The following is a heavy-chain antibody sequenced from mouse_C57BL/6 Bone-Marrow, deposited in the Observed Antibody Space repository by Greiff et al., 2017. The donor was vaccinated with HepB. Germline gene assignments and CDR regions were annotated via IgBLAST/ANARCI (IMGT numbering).Heavy chain of an antibody. V-gene: IGHV1-50*01. CDR3: ARSGEFFSIYYYGSSYVDY. CDR1: GYTFTSYW. Sequence: VKLQESGAELVKPGASVKLSCKASGYTFTSYWMQWVKQRPGQGLEWIGEIDPSDSYTNYNQKFKGKATLTVDTSSSTAYMQLSSLTSEDSAVYYCARSGEFFSIYYYGSSYVDYWGQGTTLTVSS. CDR2: IDPSDSYT. J-gene: IGHJ2*01. D-gene: IGHD1-1*01.